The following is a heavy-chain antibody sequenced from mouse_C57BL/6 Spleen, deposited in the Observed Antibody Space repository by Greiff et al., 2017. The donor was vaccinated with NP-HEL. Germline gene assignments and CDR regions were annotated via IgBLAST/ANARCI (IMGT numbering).Heavy chain of an antibody. J-gene: IGHJ3*01. V-gene: IGHV14-4*01. CDR3: TTKAYYGSPPFAY. CDR2: IDPENGDT. Sequence: VQLKESGAELVRPGASVKLSCTASGFNIKDDYMHWVKQRPEQGLEWIGWIDPENGDTEYASKFQGKATITADTSSNTAYLQLSSLTSEDTAVYYCTTKAYYGSPPFAYWGQGTLVTVSA. CDR1: GFNIKDDY. D-gene: IGHD1-1*01.